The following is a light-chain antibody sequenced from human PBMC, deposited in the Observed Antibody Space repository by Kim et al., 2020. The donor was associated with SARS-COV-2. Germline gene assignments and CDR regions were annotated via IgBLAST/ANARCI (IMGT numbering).Light chain of an antibody. CDR1: SIGAKS. J-gene: IGLJ3*02. V-gene: IGLV3-9*01. CDR2: RDR. CDR3: HVWDSNTAV. Sequence: SVALGQTARNTCGGRSIGAKSVHWYQQKPGQAPVLVIYRDRNRPSGIPERFSGSNSGNTATLTISRAQAGDEADYYCHVWDSNTAVFGGGTQLTVL.